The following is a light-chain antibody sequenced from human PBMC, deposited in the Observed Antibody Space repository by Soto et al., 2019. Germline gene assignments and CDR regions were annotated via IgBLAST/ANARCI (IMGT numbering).Light chain of an antibody. CDR2: DAS. CDR1: QSVSTD. V-gene: IGKV3-11*01. Sequence: EVVLTQSPGTLSLSPGERATLSCRASQSVSTDIAWYQQKPGQAPRLLIYDASNRATGIPARFSGSGSGTDFPLTISSLAPEDFAVYYCQRRVSWSFGGGTQVEIK. J-gene: IGKJ4*01. CDR3: QRRVSWS.